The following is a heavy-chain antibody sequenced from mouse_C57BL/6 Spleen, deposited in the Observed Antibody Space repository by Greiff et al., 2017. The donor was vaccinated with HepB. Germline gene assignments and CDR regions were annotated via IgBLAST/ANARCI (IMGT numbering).Heavy chain of an antibody. CDR3: ARGGYPAWFAY. D-gene: IGHD2-2*01. Sequence: EVQLVESGGGLVKPGGSLKLSCAASGSTFSDYGMHWVRQAPEQGLEWVAYISSGSSTIYYADTVKGRFTISRDNAKNTLFLQMTSRRSEDAAMYYCARGGYPAWFAYWGQGTLVTVSA. J-gene: IGHJ3*01. CDR2: ISSGSSTI. CDR1: GSTFSDYG. V-gene: IGHV5-17*01.